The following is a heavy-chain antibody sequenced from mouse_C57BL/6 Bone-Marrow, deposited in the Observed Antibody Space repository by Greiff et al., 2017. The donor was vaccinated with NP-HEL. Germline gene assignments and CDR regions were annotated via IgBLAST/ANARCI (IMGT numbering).Heavy chain of an antibody. J-gene: IGHJ1*03. D-gene: IGHD1-1*01. CDR2: ISYDGSN. Sequence: EVQLQQSGPGLVKPSQSLYLTCSVTGYSITSGYYWNWIRQLPGTKLEWMGVISYDGSNNYNPSFKNRISITRDTSKNQFFLKLNSVTTTDTATYYCARDRGTTVVYWYFDVWGTGTTVTVSS. CDR3: ARDRGTTVVYWYFDV. CDR1: GYSITSGYY. V-gene: IGHV3-6*01.